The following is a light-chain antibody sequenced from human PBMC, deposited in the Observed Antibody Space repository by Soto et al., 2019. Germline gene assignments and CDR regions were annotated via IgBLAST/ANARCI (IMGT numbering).Light chain of an antibody. CDR3: QQYGTSPWT. V-gene: IGKV3-20*01. CDR2: GTS. CDR1: QSVSSRS. Sequence: EIVLTHSPGALSLSPGERSTLSCRASQSVSSRSLAWYQQKRGQAPRLLIYGTSSRATGIPDRFSGSGSGTDFTLTISRLEPEDFAVYFCQQYGTSPWTFGQGTKVDIK. J-gene: IGKJ1*01.